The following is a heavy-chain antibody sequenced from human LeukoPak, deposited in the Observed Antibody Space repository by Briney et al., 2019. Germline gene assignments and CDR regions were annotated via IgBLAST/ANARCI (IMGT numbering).Heavy chain of an antibody. D-gene: IGHD3-10*01. V-gene: IGHV4-34*01. CDR1: GGSFSGYY. CDR3: ARGDGPSGSYSTYFDY. J-gene: IGHJ4*02. Sequence: SETLSLTCAVYGGSFSGYYWNWIRQPPGKGLEWFGEINHSGSTNYNPSLKSRVTISVDTSKNQFSLKLSSVTAAVTAVYYCARGDGPSGSYSTYFDYWGQGTLVTVSS. CDR2: INHSGST.